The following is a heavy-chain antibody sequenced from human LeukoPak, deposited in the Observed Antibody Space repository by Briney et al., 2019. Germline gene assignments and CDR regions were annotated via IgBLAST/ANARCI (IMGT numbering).Heavy chain of an antibody. Sequence: PSETLSLTCTVSGGSISSYYWSWIRQPPGKGLEWIGYIYYSGSTNYNPSLKSRVTISVDTSKNQFSLKLSSVTAADTAVYYCARAQYSSGRDFYYYMDVWGKGTTVTVSS. V-gene: IGHV4-59*01. CDR1: GGSISSYY. CDR3: ARAQYSSGRDFYYYMDV. D-gene: IGHD6-19*01. CDR2: IYYSGST. J-gene: IGHJ6*03.